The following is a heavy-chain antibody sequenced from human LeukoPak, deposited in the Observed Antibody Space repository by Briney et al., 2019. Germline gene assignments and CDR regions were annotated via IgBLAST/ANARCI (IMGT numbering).Heavy chain of an antibody. Sequence: SETLSLTCTVSGGSISSSSYYWGWIRQPPGKGLEWIGSIYYSGSTYYNPSLKSRVTISVDTSKNQFSLKLSSVTAADTAVYYCARYGSGYYWGQGTLVTVSS. V-gene: IGHV4-39*01. CDR2: IYYSGST. CDR3: ARYGSGYY. CDR1: GGSISSSSYY. D-gene: IGHD3-10*01. J-gene: IGHJ4*02.